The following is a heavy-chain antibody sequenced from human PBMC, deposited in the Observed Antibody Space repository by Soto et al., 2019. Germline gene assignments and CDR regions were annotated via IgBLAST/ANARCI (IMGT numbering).Heavy chain of an antibody. CDR1: GFTFSSYG. D-gene: IGHD5-18*01. CDR2: ISYDGSNK. V-gene: IGHV3-30*18. Sequence: PGGSLRLSCAASGFTFSSYGMHWVRQAPGKGLEWVAVISYDGSNKYYADSVKGRFTISRDNSKNTLYLQMNSLRAEDTAVYYCAKEISGEYSYGYVYYYYGMDVWGQGTTVTVSS. J-gene: IGHJ6*02. CDR3: AKEISGEYSYGYVYYYYGMDV.